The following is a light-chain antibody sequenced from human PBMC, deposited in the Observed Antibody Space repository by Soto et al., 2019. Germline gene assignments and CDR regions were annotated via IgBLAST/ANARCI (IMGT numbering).Light chain of an antibody. CDR3: QSYDSSLSVV. V-gene: IGLV1-40*01. J-gene: IGLJ2*01. Sequence: QSVLTQAPSVSGAPGQRITISRTGSSSNIGAGYGVHWYQQLPGTAPKLLIHGNNNRPSGVPDRFSGSKSGTSASLAITGLQAEDEADYYCQSYDSSLSVVFGGGTKVTVL. CDR1: SSNIGAGYG. CDR2: GNN.